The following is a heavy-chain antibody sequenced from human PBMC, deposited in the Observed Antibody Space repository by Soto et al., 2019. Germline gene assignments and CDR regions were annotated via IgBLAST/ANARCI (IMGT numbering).Heavy chain of an antibody. CDR1: GFTLSMSA. J-gene: IGHJ3*01. CDR3: AKDSGIIVKAGEAFDV. D-gene: IGHD3-16*02. CDR2: ISDSGDRT. Sequence: EVQLMESGGWLVQPGGSLRLSCASSGFTLSMSAVNWVRQAPGKGLEWVSYISDSGDRTYYADSVKGRFTISRDRSKNTVSLQMDSLRAEDTAVYYCAKDSGIIVKAGEAFDVWGQGTKVTVSS. V-gene: IGHV3-23*01.